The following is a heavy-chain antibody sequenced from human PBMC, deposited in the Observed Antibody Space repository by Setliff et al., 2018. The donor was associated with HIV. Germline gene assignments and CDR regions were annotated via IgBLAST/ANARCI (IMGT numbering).Heavy chain of an antibody. CDR1: GYSLTSYS. Sequence: ASVKVSCKASGYSLTSYSINWVRQAPGQGLEWMGYINPNTGNPTYAQGFTGRLVFSVDTPVSTAYLQISSLKAEDTAVYYCARGPGYYDSSGYSNWGQGTLVTVSS. CDR2: INPNTGNP. V-gene: IGHV7-4-1*02. CDR3: ARGPGYYDSSGYSN. J-gene: IGHJ4*02. D-gene: IGHD3-22*01.